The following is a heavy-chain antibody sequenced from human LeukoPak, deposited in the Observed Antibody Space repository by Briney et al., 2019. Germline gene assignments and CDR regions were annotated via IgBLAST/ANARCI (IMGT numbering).Heavy chain of an antibody. CDR2: INIYTGNP. D-gene: IGHD2-15*01. J-gene: IGHJ4*02. CDR1: GYTFTGYS. CDR3: ARLRGPNCSGGSCYDY. Sequence: GASVKVSCKTSGYTFTGYSINWVRQAPGQGLEWMGWINIYTGNPTYAQGFTGRFVFSLDTSVSTAYLQISSLKAEDTAVYYCARLRGPNCSGGSCYDYWGQGTLVTVSS. V-gene: IGHV7-4-1*02.